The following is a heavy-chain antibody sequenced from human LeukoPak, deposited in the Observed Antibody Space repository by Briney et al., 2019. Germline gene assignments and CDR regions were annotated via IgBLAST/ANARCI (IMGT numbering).Heavy chain of an antibody. Sequence: SETLSLTCTVSGVSITSSSYNWGWIRQPPGKGLEWIGSIYYSGSTYYNPSLKSRVTISVDTSKNQFSLKLSSVTAADTAVYYCARDARDYGDYYHGMDVWGQGTTVTVSS. D-gene: IGHD4-17*01. CDR1: GVSITSSSYN. CDR3: ARDARDYGDYYHGMDV. J-gene: IGHJ6*02. V-gene: IGHV4-39*07. CDR2: IYYSGST.